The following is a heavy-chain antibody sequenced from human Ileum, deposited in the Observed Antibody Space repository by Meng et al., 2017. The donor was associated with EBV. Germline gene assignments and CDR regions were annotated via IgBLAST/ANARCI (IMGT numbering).Heavy chain of an antibody. CDR1: GGSISSSYF. V-gene: IGHV4-39*02. D-gene: IGHD4/OR15-4a*01. CDR2: VYYSGDT. Sequence: QVQLQESGPGLVKPSXTLXLTCTVPGGSISSSYFWGWIRQPPGKGLEWIGSVYYSGDTYYNPSLKSRVTISIDPSKNHITLNLNSVTDADTAVYYCARRFAALGADFDYWGQGALVTVSS. J-gene: IGHJ4*02. CDR3: ARRFAALGADFDY.